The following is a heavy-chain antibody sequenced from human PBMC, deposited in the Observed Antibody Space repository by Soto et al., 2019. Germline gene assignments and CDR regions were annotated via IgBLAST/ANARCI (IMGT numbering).Heavy chain of an antibody. CDR2: ISSSGGST. D-gene: IGHD2-21*02. J-gene: IGHJ5*02. CDR3: AKFYGGDSAHTYTLDP. V-gene: IGHV3-23*01. Sequence: EVQLLESGGGLVQPGGSLRLSCAASGFTFSGYAMSWVRQAPGKELEWISAISSSGGSTHYADSVKGRFTISRDNSKNTLYLQMNSLRAEDTAVYYCAKFYGGDSAHTYTLDPWGQGTLVTVSS. CDR1: GFTFSGYA.